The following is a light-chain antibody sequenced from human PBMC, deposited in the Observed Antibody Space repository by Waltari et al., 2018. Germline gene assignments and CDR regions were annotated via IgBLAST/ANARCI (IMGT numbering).Light chain of an antibody. CDR2: AAS. CDR3: QQSYSSLWT. J-gene: IGKJ1*01. V-gene: IGKV1-39*01. Sequence: DIQMTQSPSSLSASVGDRVTITCRASQTISSYLNWYQQKPGKAPKVLIYAASSLQSGVPSRFRGSGSGTDFTLTISSLQPEDFATYYCQQSYSSLWTFGQGTKVKIK. CDR1: QTISSY.